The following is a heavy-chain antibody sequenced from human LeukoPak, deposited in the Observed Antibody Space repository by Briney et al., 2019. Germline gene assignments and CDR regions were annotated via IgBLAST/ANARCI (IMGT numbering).Heavy chain of an antibody. CDR3: ARGHFPYIVVVTAIDY. J-gene: IGHJ4*02. CDR2: ISYDGNNK. D-gene: IGHD2-21*02. Sequence: GGSLRLSCEASGFTFSTYGMHWVRQAPGKGLEWVAVISYDGNNKYYADSVRGRFTISRDNSKNTLYLQMNSLRAEDTAVYYCARGHFPYIVVVTAIDYWGQGTLVTVSS. CDR1: GFTFSTYG. V-gene: IGHV3-30*03.